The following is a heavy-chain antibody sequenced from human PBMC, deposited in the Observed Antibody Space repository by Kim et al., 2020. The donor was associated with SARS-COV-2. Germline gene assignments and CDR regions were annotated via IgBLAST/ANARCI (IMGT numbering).Heavy chain of an antibody. CDR2: INHSGNT. D-gene: IGHD3-10*01. V-gene: IGHV4-34*01. Sequence: SETLSLTCAVYGGSFSGYYWSWIRQSPGKGLEWIGEINHSGNTNYNPSLKSRVTISVDTSKNQFSLKLSSVTAADTAVYYCARYGSGSYPPRWQRKNWFDPWGQGTLVTVSS. CDR1: GGSFSGYY. J-gene: IGHJ5*02. CDR3: ARYGSGSYPPRWQRKNWFDP.